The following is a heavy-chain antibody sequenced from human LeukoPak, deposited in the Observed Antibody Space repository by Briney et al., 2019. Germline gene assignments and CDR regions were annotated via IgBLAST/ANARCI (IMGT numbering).Heavy chain of an antibody. Sequence: GGSLRLSCAASGFTFSSYSMNWVRQAPGKGLEWVSYISSSSTIYYADSVKGRFTISRDNAKNSLYLQMNSLRAEDTAVYYCAREVEYQLLAEDYWGQGTLVTVSS. V-gene: IGHV3-48*01. CDR1: GFTFSSYS. CDR3: AREVEYQLLAEDY. D-gene: IGHD2-2*01. CDR2: ISSSSTI. J-gene: IGHJ4*02.